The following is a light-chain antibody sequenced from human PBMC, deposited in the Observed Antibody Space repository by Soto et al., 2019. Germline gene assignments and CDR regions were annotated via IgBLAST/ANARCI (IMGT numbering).Light chain of an antibody. CDR1: QGVGGW. J-gene: IGKJ4*01. V-gene: IGKV3-11*01. CDR2: DAS. CDR3: QHRYNWPLT. Sequence: TQSPSSVSASVGDRVTMTCRASQGVGGWLAWYQQKPGQAPKLLIYDASNRATGIPARFSASGSGTDFTLSISSLEPEDFAVYYCQHRYNWPLTFGGGTKVDIK.